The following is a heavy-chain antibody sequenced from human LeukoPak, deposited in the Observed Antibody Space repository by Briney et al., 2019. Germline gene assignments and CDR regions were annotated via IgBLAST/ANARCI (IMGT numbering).Heavy chain of an antibody. J-gene: IGHJ4*02. CDR3: ARAEDYYDSLGYYLGY. CDR1: GFTFSNYE. CDR2: ISSSGSTI. Sequence: PGGSLRLSCAASGFTFSNYEMSWVRQAPGKGLEWVSYISSSGSTIYYADSVKGRFTISRDNAKNSLYLQMNSLRAEDTAVYYCARAEDYYDSLGYYLGYWGQGTLVTVSS. D-gene: IGHD3-22*01. V-gene: IGHV3-48*03.